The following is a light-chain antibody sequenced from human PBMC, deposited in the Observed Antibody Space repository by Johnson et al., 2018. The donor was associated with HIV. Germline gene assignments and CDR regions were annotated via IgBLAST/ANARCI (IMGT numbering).Light chain of an antibody. Sequence: QPVLTQPPSVSAAPGQKVTISCSGSSSNIGNNYVSWYQQLPGTAPKLLIYENNKRPSGIPDRFSGSKSGTSGTLGITGLQTGDEADYYCGSWDSSLSAYVFGTGTQVTAL. V-gene: IGLV1-51*02. CDR1: SSNIGNNY. CDR3: GSWDSSLSAYV. J-gene: IGLJ1*01. CDR2: ENN.